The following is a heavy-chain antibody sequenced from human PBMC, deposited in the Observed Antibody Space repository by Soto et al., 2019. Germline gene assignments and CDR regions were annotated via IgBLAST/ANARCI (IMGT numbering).Heavy chain of an antibody. Sequence: GGSLRLSCAASGFTFSSYAMHWVRQAPGKGLEWVAVISYDGSNKYYADSVKGRFAISRDNSKNTLYLQMNSLRAEDTAVYYCARPDRYCSSTSCYPRMFDPWGQGTLVTVSS. CDR2: ISYDGSNK. CDR3: ARPDRYCSSTSCYPRMFDP. D-gene: IGHD2-2*01. V-gene: IGHV3-30*09. CDR1: GFTFSSYA. J-gene: IGHJ5*02.